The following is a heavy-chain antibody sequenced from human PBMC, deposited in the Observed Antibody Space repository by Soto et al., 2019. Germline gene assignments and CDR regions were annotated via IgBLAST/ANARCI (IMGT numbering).Heavy chain of an antibody. CDR2: IYYSGST. Sequence: SETLSLTCTVSGGSISSSSYYWGWIRQPPGKGLEWIGSIYYSGSTYYNPSLKSRVTISVDTSKNQFSLKLSSVTAADTAVYYCARSFGSAISYFDYWGQGTLVTVSS. J-gene: IGHJ4*02. D-gene: IGHD1-26*01. V-gene: IGHV4-39*01. CDR3: ARSFGSAISYFDY. CDR1: GGSISSSSYY.